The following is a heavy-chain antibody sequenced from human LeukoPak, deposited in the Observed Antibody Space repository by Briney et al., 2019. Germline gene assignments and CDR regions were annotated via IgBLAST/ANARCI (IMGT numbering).Heavy chain of an antibody. Sequence: PGGSLRLSCAASGFTFSNYAMNWVRQAPGKGLEWVSSISSSSSYIYYADSVKGRFTISRDNAKNSLYLQMNSLRAEDTAVYYCARGLYSGYAYWGQGTLVTVSS. CDR3: ARGLYSGYAY. J-gene: IGHJ4*02. CDR1: GFTFSNYA. V-gene: IGHV3-21*01. CDR2: ISSSSSYI. D-gene: IGHD5-12*01.